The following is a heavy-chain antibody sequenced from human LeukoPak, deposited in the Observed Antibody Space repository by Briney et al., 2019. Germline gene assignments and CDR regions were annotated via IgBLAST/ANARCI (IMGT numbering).Heavy chain of an antibody. CDR3: ARSGSGGSGSYYASGYYGMDV. D-gene: IGHD3-10*01. V-gene: IGHV3-33*01. CDR1: GFTFSSYG. J-gene: IGHJ6*04. CDR2: IWYDGSNK. Sequence: PGGSLRLSCAASGFTFSSYGMHWVRQAPGKGLEWVAVIWYDGSNKYYADSVKGRFTISRDNSKNTLYLQMNSLRAEDTAVYCCARSGSGGSGSYYASGYYGMDVWGKGTTVTVSS.